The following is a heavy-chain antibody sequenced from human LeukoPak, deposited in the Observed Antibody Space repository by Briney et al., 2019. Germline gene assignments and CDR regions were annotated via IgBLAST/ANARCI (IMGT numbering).Heavy chain of an antibody. J-gene: IGHJ4*02. CDR1: GGSISSSSYY. Sequence: PSETLSLTCTVSGGSISSSSYYWGWIRQPPGKGLEWIGSIYYSGSTYYNPSLKSRVTISVDTSKNQFSLKLSSVTAADTAVYYCARTSPNADIFDYWGQGTLVTVSS. D-gene: IGHD2-2*01. CDR3: ARTSPNADIFDY. V-gene: IGHV4-39*01. CDR2: IYYSGST.